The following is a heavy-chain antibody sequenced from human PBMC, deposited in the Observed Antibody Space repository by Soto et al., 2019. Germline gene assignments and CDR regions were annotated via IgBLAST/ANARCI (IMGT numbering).Heavy chain of an antibody. D-gene: IGHD1-1*01. CDR2: INAGNGNT. CDR1: GYTFTSYA. CDR3: ARGATHIQYGNGYGMDV. J-gene: IGHJ6*02. Sequence: QVQLVQSGAEVKKPGASVKVSCKASGYTFTSYAMHWVRQAPGQRLEWMGWINAGNGNTKYSQKFQGRVTITRDTAASTADMELSSLGSEDTAVYYCARGATHIQYGNGYGMDVWGQGTTVTVSS. V-gene: IGHV1-3*01.